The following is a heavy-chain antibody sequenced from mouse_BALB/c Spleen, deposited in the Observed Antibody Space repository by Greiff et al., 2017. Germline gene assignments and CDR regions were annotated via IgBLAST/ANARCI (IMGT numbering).Heavy chain of an antibody. D-gene: IGHD2-10*02. CDR2: INPGSGGT. V-gene: IGHV1-54*01. J-gene: IGHJ4*01. CDR3: ARGGYGNYEEGYAMDY. CDR1: GYAFTNYL. Sequence: QVQLKESGAELVRPGTSVKVSCKASGYAFTNYLIEWVKQRPGQGLEWIGVINPGSGGTNYNEKFKGKATLTADKSSSTAYMHLSSLTSDDSAVYFCARGGYGNYEEGYAMDYWGQGTSVTVSS.